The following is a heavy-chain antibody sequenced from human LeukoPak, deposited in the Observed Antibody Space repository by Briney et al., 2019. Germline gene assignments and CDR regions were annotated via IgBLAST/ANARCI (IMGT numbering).Heavy chain of an antibody. CDR3: ARSSMYYDILTDGSWFDP. D-gene: IGHD3-9*01. CDR1: GGSISSYY. Sequence: SETLSLTCTVSGGSISSYYWSWLRQPPGKGLEWIGYIYYSGSTNYNPSLKSRVTISVDTSKNQFSLKLSSVTAADTAVYYCARSSMYYDILTDGSWFDPWGQGTLVTVSS. V-gene: IGHV4-59*01. CDR2: IYYSGST. J-gene: IGHJ5*02.